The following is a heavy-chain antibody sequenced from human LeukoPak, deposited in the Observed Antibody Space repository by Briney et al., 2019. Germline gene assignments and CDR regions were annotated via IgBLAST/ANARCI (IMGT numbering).Heavy chain of an antibody. CDR2: IYYSGST. Sequence: PSETLSLTCTVSGGSISSSSYYWGWIRQPPGKGLEWIGSIYYSGSTYYNPSLKSRVTISVDTSKNQFSLKLSSVTAADTAVYYCAGLRISMRDAFDIWGQGTMVTVSS. CDR1: GGSISSSSYY. D-gene: IGHD3-22*01. CDR3: AGLRISMRDAFDI. V-gene: IGHV4-39*07. J-gene: IGHJ3*02.